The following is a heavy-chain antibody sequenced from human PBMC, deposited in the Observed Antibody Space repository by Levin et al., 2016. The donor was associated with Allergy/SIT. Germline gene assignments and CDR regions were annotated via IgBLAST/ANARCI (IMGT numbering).Heavy chain of an antibody. CDR1: GINFSRYG. V-gene: IGHV3-30*02. CDR3: AKDKHFGTPYYIDH. D-gene: IGHD3-16*01. CDR2: ISDDGDQK. J-gene: IGHJ4*02. Sequence: GESLKISCAVSGINFSRYGMHWVRQAPGKGLEWVAFISDDGDQKHYVDSVKGRFTISRDNSRHTLFLHMNSLRLEDTAVYFCAKDKHFGTPYYIDHWGRGALVTVSS.